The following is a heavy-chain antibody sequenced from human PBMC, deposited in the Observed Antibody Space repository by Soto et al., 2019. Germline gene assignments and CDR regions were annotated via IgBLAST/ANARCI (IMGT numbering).Heavy chain of an antibody. V-gene: IGHV4-59*08. J-gene: IGHJ6*02. CDR2: IYYSGST. CDR3: ARSRSYDILTGPSYYYYYGMDV. CDR1: GGSISSYY. D-gene: IGHD3-9*01. Sequence: SETLSLTCTVSGGSISSYYWSWIRQPPGKGLEWIGYIYYSGSTNYNPSLKSRVTISVDTSKNQFSLKLSSVTAADTAVYYCARSRSYDILTGPSYYYYYGMDVWGQGTTVTVSS.